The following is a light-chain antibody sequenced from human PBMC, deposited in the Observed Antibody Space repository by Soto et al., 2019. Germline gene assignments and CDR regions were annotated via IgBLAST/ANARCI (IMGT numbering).Light chain of an antibody. V-gene: IGKV3-20*01. Sequence: EIVLTQSPCTLSLSPWERSTLSCRASQSVTSYLAWYQQKPGQAPMLLISDASNRATGIPDRFSAGGSGTDFTLTISRLEPEDFAVYYCQQYGSSPLTFGGGTKVDIK. CDR3: QQYGSSPLT. CDR1: QSVTSY. J-gene: IGKJ4*01. CDR2: DAS.